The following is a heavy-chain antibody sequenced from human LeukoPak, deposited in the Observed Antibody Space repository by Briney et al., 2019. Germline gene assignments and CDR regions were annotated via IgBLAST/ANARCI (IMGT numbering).Heavy chain of an antibody. CDR3: ARGGYGDYGDYFDY. J-gene: IGHJ4*02. V-gene: IGHV3-30*04. CDR2: ISYDGSNK. D-gene: IGHD4-17*01. CDR1: GFTFSSYA. Sequence: GGSLRLSCAASGFTFSSYAMHWVRQAPGKGLEWVAVISYDGSNKYYADSVKGRFTISRDNSRNTLYLQMNSLRAEDTAVYYCARGGYGDYGDYFDYWGQGTLVTVSS.